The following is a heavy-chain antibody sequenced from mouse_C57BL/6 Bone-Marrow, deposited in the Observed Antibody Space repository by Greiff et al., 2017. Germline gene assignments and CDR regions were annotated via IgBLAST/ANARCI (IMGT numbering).Heavy chain of an antibody. CDR3: ARSPITTVVATKDAMDY. V-gene: IGHV1-64*01. CDR1: GYTFTSYW. CDR2: IHPNSGST. Sequence: VQLVESGAELVKPGASVKLSCKASGYTFTSYWMHWVKQRPGQGLEWIGMIHPNSGSTNYNEKFKSKATLTVDKSSSTAYMQLSSLTSEDSAVYYCARSPITTVVATKDAMDYWGQGTSVTVSS. J-gene: IGHJ4*01. D-gene: IGHD1-1*01.